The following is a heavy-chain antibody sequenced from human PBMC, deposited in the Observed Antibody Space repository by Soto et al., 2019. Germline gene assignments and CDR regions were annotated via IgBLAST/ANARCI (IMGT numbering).Heavy chain of an antibody. Sequence: SVKVSCKASGGTFSSYASSWVRQAPGQGLEWMGGIIPIFGTANYAQKFQGRVTITADESTSTAYMELSSLRSEDTAVYYCARDPATGGSYYYYGMDVWGQGTTVTVSS. D-gene: IGHD5-12*01. V-gene: IGHV1-69*13. CDR3: ARDPATGGSYYYYGMDV. CDR2: IIPIFGTA. CDR1: GGTFSSYA. J-gene: IGHJ6*02.